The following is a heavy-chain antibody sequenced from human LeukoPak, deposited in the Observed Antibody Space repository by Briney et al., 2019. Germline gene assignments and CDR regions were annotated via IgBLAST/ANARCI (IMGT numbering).Heavy chain of an antibody. CDR2: TTAYNGNT. V-gene: IGHV1-18*01. CDR3: ARDPPYSSGWYETDY. CDR1: GYKFSSYG. Sequence: ASVKVSCKASGYKFSSYGITWVRQARGQGLEWMGWTTAYNGNTRIAEKFQARVTLTTDTATDTAFMELGSLRFDDTAVYYCARDPPYSSGWYETDYWGQGTLVTVSS. J-gene: IGHJ4*02. D-gene: IGHD6-19*01.